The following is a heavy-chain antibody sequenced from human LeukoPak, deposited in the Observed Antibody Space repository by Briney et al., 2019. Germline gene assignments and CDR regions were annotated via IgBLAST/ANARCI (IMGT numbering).Heavy chain of an antibody. D-gene: IGHD5-18*01. CDR3: AKVGRGYSYTSFDY. CDR1: GFTFSSYG. Sequence: GRSLRLSCAASGFTFSSYGMTWLRQAPGKGLEWVSSINSGGANTYYADSVKGRFTISRDNSKNTLFVQMSSLRGEDTAVYYCAKVGRGYSYTSFDYWGQGTLVTVSS. CDR2: INSGGANT. V-gene: IGHV3-23*01. J-gene: IGHJ4*02.